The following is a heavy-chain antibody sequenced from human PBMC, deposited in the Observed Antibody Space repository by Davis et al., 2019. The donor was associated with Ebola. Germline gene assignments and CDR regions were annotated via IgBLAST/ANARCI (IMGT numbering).Heavy chain of an antibody. CDR1: GFTFNSFE. D-gene: IGHD6-6*01. V-gene: IGHV3-48*03. Sequence: GESLKISCAASGFTFNSFEMNWVRQAPGKGLEWVLYISSSGNTIYYADSVRGRFTISRDNARNSLYVQMNSLRAEDTAVYYCARGADSSSLDYWGQGTLVTVSS. J-gene: IGHJ4*02. CDR3: ARGADSSSLDY. CDR2: ISSSGNTI.